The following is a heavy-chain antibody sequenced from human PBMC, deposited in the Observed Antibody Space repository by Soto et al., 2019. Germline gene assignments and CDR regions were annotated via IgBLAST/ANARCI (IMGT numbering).Heavy chain of an antibody. J-gene: IGHJ5*02. CDR1: EFSVSNATVG. D-gene: IGHD2-21*01. CDR3: VRIRGGDDGGWLDP. Sequence: QVTLKESGPVQVEPTETLTLTCTVSEFSVSNATVGVSWIRQPPGKALEWLAHIFPTDKKYYKASLHSRLIITEDTSKSQVVLTLTNLDPVDTGTYYCVRIRGGDDGGWLDPWGQGTLVTVSS. CDR2: IFPTDKK. V-gene: IGHV2-26*01.